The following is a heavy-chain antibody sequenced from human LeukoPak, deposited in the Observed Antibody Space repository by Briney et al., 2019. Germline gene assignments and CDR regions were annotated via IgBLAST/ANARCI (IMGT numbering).Heavy chain of an antibody. D-gene: IGHD3-10*01. CDR2: IYYSGST. Sequence: SETLSLTCTVSGGSISSYYWSWIRQPPGKGLEWIGYIYYSGSTNYNPSLKSPVTISVDTSKNQFSLKLSSVTAADTAVYYCARDRGFGSYFDYWGQGTLVTVSS. CDR1: GGSISSYY. CDR3: ARDRGFGSYFDY. V-gene: IGHV4-59*01. J-gene: IGHJ4*02.